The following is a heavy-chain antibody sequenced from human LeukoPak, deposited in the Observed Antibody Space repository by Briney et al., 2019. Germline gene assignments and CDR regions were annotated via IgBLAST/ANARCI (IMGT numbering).Heavy chain of an antibody. J-gene: IGHJ3*02. CDR2: ISGYNGNT. CDR3: SRDALGISDAFDI. CDR1: GYTFSSYG. V-gene: IGHV1-18*01. D-gene: IGHD1-26*01. Sequence: ASVKVSCKASGYTFSSYGLSWVRQAPGQGLEWMGWISGYNGNTSYAQKVQGRVTMTTDTSTSTAYMELRSLRSDDTAVYYCSRDALGISDAFDIWVQGTMITVS.